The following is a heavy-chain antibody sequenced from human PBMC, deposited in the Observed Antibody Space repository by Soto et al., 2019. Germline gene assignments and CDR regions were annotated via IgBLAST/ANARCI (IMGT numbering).Heavy chain of an antibody. CDR3: ARDLQWELLNYFDY. V-gene: IGHV3-21*01. CDR2: ISSSSIYI. Sequence: GGSLRLSCAASGFTFSSYSMNWVRQAPGKGLEWVSSISSSSIYIYYADSVKGRFTISRDNAKNSLYLQMNSLRAEDTAVYYCARDLQWELLNYFDYWGQGTLVTVSS. J-gene: IGHJ4*02. D-gene: IGHD1-26*01. CDR1: GFTFSSYS.